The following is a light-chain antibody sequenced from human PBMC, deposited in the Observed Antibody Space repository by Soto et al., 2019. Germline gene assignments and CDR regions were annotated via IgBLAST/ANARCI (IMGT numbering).Light chain of an antibody. V-gene: IGLV2-14*01. J-gene: IGLJ1*01. CDR1: SSDVGGYNY. CDR2: DVS. CDR3: SSYTSSSLYV. Sequence: QSALTQPASVSGSPGQSITISCTGNSSDVGGYNYVSWCQQHPGKAPKLMIYDVSNRPSGVSNRFSGSKSGNTASLTISGLQAQDEADYYCSSYTSSSLYVFGTGPKLTVL.